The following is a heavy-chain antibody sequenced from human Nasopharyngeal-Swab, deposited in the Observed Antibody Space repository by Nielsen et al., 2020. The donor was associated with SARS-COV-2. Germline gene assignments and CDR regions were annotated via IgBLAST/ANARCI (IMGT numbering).Heavy chain of an antibody. V-gene: IGHV1-8*01. CDR2: MNPNSGNT. CDR1: GYTFTSYD. CDR3: ARDWSIAVAGYYYYYGMDV. J-gene: IGHJ6*02. Sequence: ASVKVSCKASGYTFTSYDINWVRQATGQGLEWMGWMNPNSGNTGYAQKFQGRVTMTRNTSISTAYMELSSLRSGDTAVYYCARDWSIAVAGYYYYYGMDVWGQGTTVTVSS. D-gene: IGHD6-19*01.